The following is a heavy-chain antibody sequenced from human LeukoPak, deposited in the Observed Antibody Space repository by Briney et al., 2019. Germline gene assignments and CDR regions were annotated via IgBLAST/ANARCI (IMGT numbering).Heavy chain of an antibody. J-gene: IGHJ4*02. Sequence: SETVSLNCTVSGGSICGYYWSWLRPAQGEEREGMGYIYTGGSTNDHPPLKSRVTISVDTSKNQFSLQRSSVTAAYTAVYYCARHTLGFHYWGQRTLVTLSS. V-gene: IGHV4-4*09. CDR3: ARHTLGFHY. D-gene: IGHD7-27*01. CDR2: IYTGGST. CDR1: GGSICGYY.